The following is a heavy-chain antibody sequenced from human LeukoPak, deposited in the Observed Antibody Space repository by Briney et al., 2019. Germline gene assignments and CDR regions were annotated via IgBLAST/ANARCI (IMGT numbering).Heavy chain of an antibody. J-gene: IGHJ4*02. V-gene: IGHV3-30*02. CDR3: ARGPRGFGDPDLYFDY. CDR2: IRYDGSNK. Sequence: PGGSLRLSCAASGFTFSSYGMHWVRQAPGKGLEWVAFIRYDGSNKYYADSVKGRFTISRDNAKNSLYLQMNSLRAEDTAVYYCARGPRGFGDPDLYFDYWGQGTLVTVSS. CDR1: GFTFSSYG. D-gene: IGHD3-10*01.